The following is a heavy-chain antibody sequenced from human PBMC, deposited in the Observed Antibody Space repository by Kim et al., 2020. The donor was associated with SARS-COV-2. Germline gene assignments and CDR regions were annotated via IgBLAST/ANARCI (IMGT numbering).Heavy chain of an antibody. V-gene: IGHV4-39*01. CDR3: ARQPPVANYGSGSYYEYYFDY. CDR2: IYYSGST. CDR1: GGSISSSSYY. D-gene: IGHD3-10*01. J-gene: IGHJ4*02. Sequence: SETLSLTCTVSGGSISSSSYYWGWIRQPPGKGLEWIGTIYYSGSTYYNPSLKSRVTISVDTSKNQFSLKLSSVTAADTAVYYCARQPPVANYGSGSYYEYYFDYWGQGTLVTVSS.